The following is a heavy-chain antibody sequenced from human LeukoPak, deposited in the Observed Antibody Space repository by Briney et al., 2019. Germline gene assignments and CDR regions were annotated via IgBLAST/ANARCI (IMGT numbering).Heavy chain of an antibody. CDR1: GGSISSGGYY. D-gene: IGHD3-22*01. J-gene: IGHJ4*02. V-gene: IGHV4-31*03. CDR3: ARQLSERPTYYYDSSGYYYPYYFDY. Sequence: PSQTLSLTCTVSGGSISSGGYYWSWIRQHPGKGLEWIGYIYYSGSTYYNPSLKSRVTISVDTSKNQFSLKLSSVTAADTAVYYCARQLSERPTYYYDSSGYYYPYYFDYWGQGTLVTVSS. CDR2: IYYSGST.